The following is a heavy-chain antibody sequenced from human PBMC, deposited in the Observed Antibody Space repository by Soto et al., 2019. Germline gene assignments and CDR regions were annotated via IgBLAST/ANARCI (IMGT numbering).Heavy chain of an antibody. J-gene: IGHJ5*02. Sequence: ASVKVSCKASGYTFTSFDINWVRQASGQGLEWMGWMNPNSGNTIYAQKFQGRVTMTRNTSINTAYMELSSLRSDDTALYYCGGAGLARSFPINWVGPVGPGTPVTVSS. D-gene: IGHD3-16*01. CDR3: GGAGLARSFPINWVGP. CDR2: MNPNSGNT. V-gene: IGHV1-8*01. CDR1: GYTFTSFD.